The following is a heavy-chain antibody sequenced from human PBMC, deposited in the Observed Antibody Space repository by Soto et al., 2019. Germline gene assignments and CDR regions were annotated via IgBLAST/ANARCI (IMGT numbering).Heavy chain of an antibody. J-gene: IGHJ4*02. D-gene: IGHD1-26*01. CDR1: GFTFSNHW. CDR2: IKQDGSEK. Sequence: QHGGSLRLSCAASGFTFSNHWMSWVRQAPGKGLEWVANIKQDGSEKYYVDSVKGRFTISRDNAKNSLDLQMNSLRAEDTAVYYCVRDVGSRGSYWGQGTLVTVSS. CDR3: VRDVGSRGSY. V-gene: IGHV3-7*05.